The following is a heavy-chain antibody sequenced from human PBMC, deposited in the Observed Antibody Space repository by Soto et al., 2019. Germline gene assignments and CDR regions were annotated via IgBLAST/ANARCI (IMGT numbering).Heavy chain of an antibody. CDR3: ARDIVVVVAASPGYYYYYGMDV. V-gene: IGHV1-18*01. J-gene: IGHJ6*02. CDR2: ISAYNGNT. Sequence: GASVKVSWKASGYAFTSYGRSWVRQSPGQGLEWMGWISAYNGNTYYAQKLQGRVTMTTDTSTSTAYMELRSLRSDDTAVYYCARDIVVVVAASPGYYYYYGMDVWGQGTTVTVSS. CDR1: GYAFTSYG. D-gene: IGHD2-15*01.